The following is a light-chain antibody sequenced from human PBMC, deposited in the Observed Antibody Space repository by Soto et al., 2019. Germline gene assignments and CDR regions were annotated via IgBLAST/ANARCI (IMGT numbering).Light chain of an antibody. Sequence: QSALTRPPSASGSPGQSVTISCTGTSSDVGGYKYVSWYQQHPGKAPKLMIYEVSQRPSGVPDRFSGSKSGNTASLTVSGLQAEDEADYYCSSYAGSNSVVFGGGTKLTVL. CDR2: EVS. J-gene: IGLJ2*01. CDR1: SSDVGGYKY. CDR3: SSYAGSNSVV. V-gene: IGLV2-8*01.